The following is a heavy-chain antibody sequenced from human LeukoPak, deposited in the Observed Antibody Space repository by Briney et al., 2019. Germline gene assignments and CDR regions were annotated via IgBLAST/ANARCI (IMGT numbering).Heavy chain of an antibody. Sequence: GGSLRLSCAASEFTFSDYYMSWIRQAPGKGLEWVSYISSSGSTIYYADSVKGRFTISRDNAKNSLYLQMNSLRAEDTAVYYCARFTSYGDPNFDYWGQGTLVTVSS. J-gene: IGHJ4*02. CDR1: EFTFSDYY. V-gene: IGHV3-11*01. CDR2: ISSSGSTI. D-gene: IGHD7-27*01. CDR3: ARFTSYGDPNFDY.